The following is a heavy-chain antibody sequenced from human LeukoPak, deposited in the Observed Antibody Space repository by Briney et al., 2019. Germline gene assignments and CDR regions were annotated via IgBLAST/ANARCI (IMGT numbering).Heavy chain of an antibody. D-gene: IGHD3-9*01. Sequence: GGSLRLSCAASGFTFSSYGMHWVRQAPGKGLEWVAVISYDGSNKYYADSVKGRFTISRDNSKNTLYLQMNSLRAEDTAVYYCAKDQVSVLRYFDWLWIFDYWGQGTLVTASS. CDR1: GFTFSSYG. V-gene: IGHV3-30*18. CDR2: ISYDGSNK. J-gene: IGHJ4*02. CDR3: AKDQVSVLRYFDWLWIFDY.